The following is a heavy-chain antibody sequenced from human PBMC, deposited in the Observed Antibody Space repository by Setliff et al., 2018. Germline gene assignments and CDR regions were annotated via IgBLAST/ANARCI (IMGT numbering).Heavy chain of an antibody. V-gene: IGHV1-18*04. D-gene: IGHD3-3*01. CDR2: ISAYNGNT. J-gene: IGHJ4*02. Sequence: ASVKVSCKASGYTFTGYYMHWVRQAPGQGLEWMGWISAYNGNTNYAQKLQGRVTMTTDTSTSTAYMELRSLRSDDTAVYYCARVLVGYDFWSGYYQTMPHFDYWGQGTLVTVSS. CDR1: GYTFTGYY. CDR3: ARVLVGYDFWSGYYQTMPHFDY.